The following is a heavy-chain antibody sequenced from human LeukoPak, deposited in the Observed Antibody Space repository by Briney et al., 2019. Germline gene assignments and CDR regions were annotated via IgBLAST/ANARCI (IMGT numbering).Heavy chain of an antibody. Sequence: GESLKISCKGSGYSFTSYWIGWVRQMPGKGLEWMGIIYPGDSDTRYSPSFQGQVTISADKSISTAYLQWSSLQASDTAMYYCARHGVRYYDSSGYYTYDYWGQGTLVTVSS. J-gene: IGHJ4*02. CDR1: GYSFTSYW. V-gene: IGHV5-51*01. CDR2: IYPGDSDT. CDR3: ARHGVRYYDSSGYYTYDY. D-gene: IGHD3-22*01.